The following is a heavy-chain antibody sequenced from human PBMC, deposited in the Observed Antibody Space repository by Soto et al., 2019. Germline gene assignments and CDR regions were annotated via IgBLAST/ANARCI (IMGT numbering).Heavy chain of an antibody. Sequence: VKVSCKASGGTFSSYAISWVRQAPGQGLEWMGGIIPIFGTANYAQKFQGRVTITADESTSTAYMELSSLRSEDTAVYYCATPSGPYCSGGSCYIFDIWGQGTMVTVSS. CDR3: ATPSGPYCSGGSCYIFDI. CDR2: IIPIFGTA. V-gene: IGHV1-69*13. D-gene: IGHD2-15*01. J-gene: IGHJ3*02. CDR1: GGTFSSYA.